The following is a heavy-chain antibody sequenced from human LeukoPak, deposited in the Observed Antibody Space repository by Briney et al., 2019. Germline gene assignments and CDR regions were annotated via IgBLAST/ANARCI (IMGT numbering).Heavy chain of an antibody. CDR2: IYYSGST. D-gene: IGHD2-21*02. CDR1: GGSISSSSYY. V-gene: IGHV4-39*07. J-gene: IGHJ3*02. Sequence: SETLSLTCTVSGGSISSSSYYWGWIRQPPGKGLEWIGSIYYSGSTYYNPSLKSRVTISVDTSKNQFSLKLSSVTAADTAVFYCRVVTAIPDAFDIWGQGTMVTVSS. CDR3: RVVTAIPDAFDI.